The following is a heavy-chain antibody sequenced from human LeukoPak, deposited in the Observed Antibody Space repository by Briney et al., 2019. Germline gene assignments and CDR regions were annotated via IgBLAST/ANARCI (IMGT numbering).Heavy chain of an antibody. Sequence: GGSLRLSCAASGFTFSSYGMHWVRQALGKGLEWVAVISYDGSNKYYADSVKGRFTISRDNSKNTLYLQMNSLRAEDTAVYYCAKDGIAAAGTFYFDYWGQGTLVTVSS. V-gene: IGHV3-30*18. CDR3: AKDGIAAAGTFYFDY. J-gene: IGHJ4*02. CDR1: GFTFSSYG. D-gene: IGHD6-13*01. CDR2: ISYDGSNK.